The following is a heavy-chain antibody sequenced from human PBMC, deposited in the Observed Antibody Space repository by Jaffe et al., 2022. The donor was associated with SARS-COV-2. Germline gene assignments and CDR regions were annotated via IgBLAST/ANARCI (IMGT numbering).Heavy chain of an antibody. CDR1: GGTFSSYT. J-gene: IGHJ5*02. D-gene: IGHD5-18*01. Sequence: QVQLVQSGAEVKKPGSSVKVSCKASGGTFSSYTISWVRQAPGQGLEWMGRIIPILGIANYAQKFQGRVTITADKSTSTAYMELSSLRSEDTAVYYCARDRSGGYSYGKGANWFDPWGQGTLVTVSS. CDR2: IIPILGIA. CDR3: ARDRSGGYSYGKGANWFDP. V-gene: IGHV1-69*08.